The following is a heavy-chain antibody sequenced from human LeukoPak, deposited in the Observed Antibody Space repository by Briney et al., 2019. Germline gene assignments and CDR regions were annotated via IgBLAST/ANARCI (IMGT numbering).Heavy chain of an antibody. CDR1: GSISGYY. CDR2: IYPSGST. J-gene: IGHJ3*02. D-gene: IGHD2-2*01. CDR3: ARQKCTSTSCLTKNAFGI. V-gene: IGHV4-4*09. Sequence: SETLSLTCTVSGSISGYYWSWIRQPPGKGLEWIGYIYPSGSTNYNPSLESRVTISVDTSKNQFSLDLSSVTAADTAVYYCARQKCTSTSCLTKNAFGIWGQGTMVTVSS.